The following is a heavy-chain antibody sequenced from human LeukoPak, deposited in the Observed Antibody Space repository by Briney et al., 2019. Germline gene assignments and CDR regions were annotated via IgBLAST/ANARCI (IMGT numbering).Heavy chain of an antibody. CDR3: ARDGYNDAFDI. Sequence: GGSLSLSCAASGFTSSSYSMNWVRQAPGKGLEWVSSISSSSSYIYYADSVKGRFTISRDNAKNSLYLQMNSLRAEDTAVYYCARDGYNDAFDIWGQGTMVTVSS. CDR1: GFTSSSYS. D-gene: IGHD5-24*01. V-gene: IGHV3-21*01. CDR2: ISSSSSYI. J-gene: IGHJ3*02.